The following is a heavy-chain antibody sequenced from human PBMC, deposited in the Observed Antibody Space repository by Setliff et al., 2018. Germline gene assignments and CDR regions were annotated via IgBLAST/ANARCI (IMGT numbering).Heavy chain of an antibody. J-gene: IGHJ6*03. Sequence: SLKISCAASGFTFSNAWMTWVRQAPGKGLEWVGRIKSKADGGTTDYVAPVKGRFTISRDDSKNTLFLQMNNLKIEDTAVYYCTTWPENGGYYYYYYMDVWGKGTTVTVSS. CDR3: TTWPENGGYYYYYYMDV. CDR1: GFTFSNAW. V-gene: IGHV3-15*01. D-gene: IGHD3-16*01. CDR2: IKSKADGGTT.